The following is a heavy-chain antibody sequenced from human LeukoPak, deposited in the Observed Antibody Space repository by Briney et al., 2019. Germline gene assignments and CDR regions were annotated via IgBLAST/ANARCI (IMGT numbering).Heavy chain of an antibody. CDR2: ISTSGGGT. V-gene: IGHV3-23*01. CDR3: ARALLTGVPTRGYFDD. D-gene: IGHD7-27*01. CDR1: GFAFSSYG. J-gene: IGHJ4*02. Sequence: GGSLRLSCAASGFAFSSYGMSWVRQAPGKGLECVSGISTSGGGTDYADSVKGRLTISRDDSQRTLYLQMNGLTAEDRAVYFCARALLTGVPTRGYFDDWGQGTLVTVSS.